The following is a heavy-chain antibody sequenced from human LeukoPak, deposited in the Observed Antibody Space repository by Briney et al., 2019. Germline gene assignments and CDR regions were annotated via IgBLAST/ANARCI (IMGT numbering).Heavy chain of an antibody. CDR3: AKGRDYSNYSPYIPLDY. Sequence: GGSLRLSCAASGFTFSSYGMHWVRQAPGKGLEWVAFIRYDGGNKYYADSVKGRFTISRDNSKNTLYLQMNSLRAGDTAIYYCAKGRDYSNYSPYIPLDYWGQGTLLTVSS. J-gene: IGHJ4*02. CDR2: IRYDGGNK. CDR1: GFTFSSYG. D-gene: IGHD4-11*01. V-gene: IGHV3-30*02.